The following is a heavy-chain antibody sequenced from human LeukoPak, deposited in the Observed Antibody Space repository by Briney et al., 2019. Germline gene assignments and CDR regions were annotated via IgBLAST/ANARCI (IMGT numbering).Heavy chain of an antibody. CDR3: TTDVHNWNYDTSG. CDR1: GFTFSSYW. Sequence: GGSLRLSCAASGFTFSSYWMSWVRQAPGKGLEWVGRIKIKTDGGTTDYAAPVKGRFTISRDDSKNTLYLQMNSLKTEDTAVYYCTTDVHNWNYDTSGWGQGTLVTVSS. V-gene: IGHV3-15*01. D-gene: IGHD1-7*01. J-gene: IGHJ4*02. CDR2: IKIKTDGGTT.